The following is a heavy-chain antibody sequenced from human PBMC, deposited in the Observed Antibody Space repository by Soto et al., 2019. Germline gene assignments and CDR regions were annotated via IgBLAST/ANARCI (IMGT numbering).Heavy chain of an antibody. J-gene: IGHJ4*02. V-gene: IGHV3-30-3*01. CDR3: ARHLIGFGVVIIHGFDY. CDR2: ISHDGTIK. CDR1: GFTLSTFS. Sequence: VGSLRLSCVASGFTLSTFSMHWVRQAPGQGLEWVAVISHDGTIKNYADSVKGRFTISRDNSRKTLSLQMNSLRPEDTAVYYCARHLIGFGVVIIHGFDYWGQGTLVTVSS. D-gene: IGHD3-3*01.